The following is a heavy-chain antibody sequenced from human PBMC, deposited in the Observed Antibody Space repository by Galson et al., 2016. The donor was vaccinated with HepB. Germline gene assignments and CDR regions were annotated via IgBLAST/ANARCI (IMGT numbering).Heavy chain of an antibody. CDR3: ARGIVHFDY. D-gene: IGHD2/OR15-2a*01. Sequence: FNPSLESRVTMSVDTSKNQFSLRLTSVTAADTAVYYCARGIVHFDYWGQGALVTVSS. J-gene: IGHJ4*02. V-gene: IGHV4-30-2*04.